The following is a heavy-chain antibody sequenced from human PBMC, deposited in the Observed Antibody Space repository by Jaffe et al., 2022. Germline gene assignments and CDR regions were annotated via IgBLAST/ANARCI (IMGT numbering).Heavy chain of an antibody. CDR3: ARTLSYGPGS. Sequence: QVQLVQSGAEVKKPGASVKVSCKASGYTFTGYYMHWVRQAPGQGLEWMGWINPSSGGANYAQKFQGRVTMTRDTSISTAYMELSSLRSDDTAVYYCARTLSYGPGSWGQGTLVTVSS. J-gene: IGHJ5*02. CDR2: INPSSGGA. V-gene: IGHV1-2*02. D-gene: IGHD5-18*01. CDR1: GYTFTGYY.